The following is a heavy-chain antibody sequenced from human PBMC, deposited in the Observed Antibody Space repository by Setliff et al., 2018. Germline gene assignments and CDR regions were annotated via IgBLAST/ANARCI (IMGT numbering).Heavy chain of an antibody. CDR2: IIPIFGTA. CDR1: GYTFNTYH. Sequence: SVKVSCKASGYTFNTYHIHWVRQAPGQGLEWMGEIIPIFGTANYAQKFQGRVTITADESTSTAYMELSSLTSDDTAVYFCAKQGDLAFDYWGQGTQVTVSS. J-gene: IGHJ4*02. CDR3: AKQGDLAFDY. V-gene: IGHV1-69*13. D-gene: IGHD3-16*01.